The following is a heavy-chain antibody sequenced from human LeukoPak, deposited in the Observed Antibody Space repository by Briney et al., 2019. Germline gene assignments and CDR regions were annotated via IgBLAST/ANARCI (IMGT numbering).Heavy chain of an antibody. CDR2: ISWNSGSI. Sequence: GGSLRLSCAASGFTFDDYAMHWVRQAPGKGLEWVSGISWNSGSIGYADSVKGRFTISRDNAKNSLYLQMNSLRAEDTAVYYCARAIDTNYDSSGYYNYNWFDPWGQGTLVTVSS. V-gene: IGHV3-9*01. D-gene: IGHD3-22*01. CDR3: ARAIDTNYDSSGYYNYNWFDP. J-gene: IGHJ5*02. CDR1: GFTFDDYA.